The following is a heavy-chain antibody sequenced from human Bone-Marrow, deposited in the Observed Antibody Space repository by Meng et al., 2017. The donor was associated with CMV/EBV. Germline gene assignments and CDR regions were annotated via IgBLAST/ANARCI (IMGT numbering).Heavy chain of an antibody. CDR2: ISVDNGNT. V-gene: IGHV1-18*04. D-gene: IGHD2-21*02. Sequence: ASVKVSCKASGYTFTGYYMHWVRQAPGQGLEWMGWISVDNGNTNYARRFQGRVAMTTDTSTTTAYMELRSLRSDDTAVYYCARGENSYSGSEYFHLWGQGSLVTVSS. J-gene: IGHJ1*01. CDR3: ARGENSYSGSEYFHL. CDR1: GYTFTGYY.